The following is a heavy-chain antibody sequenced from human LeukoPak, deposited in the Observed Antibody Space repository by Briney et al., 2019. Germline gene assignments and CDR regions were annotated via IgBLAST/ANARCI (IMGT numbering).Heavy chain of an antibody. Sequence: GGSLRLSCAASEFTFSSYAMSWVRQAPGKGLEWVSAITGSGDSGDRTYYADSVKGRFTISRDNAKNSLYLQMNSLRAEDTAVYYCARVTCSSTSCYSYYGMDVWGQGTTVTVSS. CDR3: ARVTCSSTSCYSYYGMDV. CDR1: EFTFSSYA. V-gene: IGHV3-23*01. CDR2: ITGSGDSGDRT. J-gene: IGHJ6*02. D-gene: IGHD2-2*01.